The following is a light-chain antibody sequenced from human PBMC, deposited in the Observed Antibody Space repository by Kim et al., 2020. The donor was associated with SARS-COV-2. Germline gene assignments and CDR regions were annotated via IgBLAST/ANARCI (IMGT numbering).Light chain of an antibody. CDR1: SLRSYY. V-gene: IGLV3-19*01. CDR3: NSRDSSGNHWV. Sequence: SSELTQDPAVSVALGQTVRITCQGDSLRSYYASWYQQKPGQAPVLVIYGKNNRPSGIPDRFSGSSSGNTASLTITGAPAEDEAAYYCNSRDSSGNHWVFG. CDR2: GKN. J-gene: IGLJ3*02.